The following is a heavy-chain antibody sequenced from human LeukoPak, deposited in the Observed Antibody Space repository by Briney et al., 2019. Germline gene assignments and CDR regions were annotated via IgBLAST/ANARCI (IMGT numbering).Heavy chain of an antibody. D-gene: IGHD3-22*01. CDR3: ARGDSYDSSGYYSYAFDI. CDR2: MNPNSGNT. V-gene: IGHV1-8*01. CDR1: GYTFTSYD. Sequence: GASVKVSCKASGYTFTSYDINWVRQATGQGLEWMGWMNPNSGNTGYAQKFQGRVTMTRNTSISTTYMELSSLRSEDTDVYYCARGDSYDSSGYYSYAFDIWGQGTMVTVSS. J-gene: IGHJ3*02.